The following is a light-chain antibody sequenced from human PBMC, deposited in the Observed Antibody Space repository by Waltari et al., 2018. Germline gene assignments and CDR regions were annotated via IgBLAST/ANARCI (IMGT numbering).Light chain of an antibody. CDR1: SSNIGAGYD. J-gene: IGLJ2*01. V-gene: IGLV1-40*01. CDR2: YKT. Sequence: QSVLTQPPSVSGAPGQRVTIPCTGSSSNIGAGYDVHWYQQLPGTAPKLLISYKTIRPPGFPSLFAGSTSGTSASLAITGLQAEDEADYYCQSYDRSRSGSVFGGGTKLTVL. CDR3: QSYDRSRSGSV.